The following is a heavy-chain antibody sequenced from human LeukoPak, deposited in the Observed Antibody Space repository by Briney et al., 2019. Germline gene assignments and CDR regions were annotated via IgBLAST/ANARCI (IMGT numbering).Heavy chain of an antibody. Sequence: SQTLSLTCTVSGGSISSGDYYWSWIRQPPGKGLEWIGYIYYSGSTYYNPSLKSRVTISVDTSKNQFSLKLSSVTAADTAVYYCASYDSSGTKGAFDIWGQGTMVTVSS. V-gene: IGHV4-30-4*08. CDR3: ASYDSSGTKGAFDI. CDR1: GGSISSGDYY. J-gene: IGHJ3*02. CDR2: IYYSGST. D-gene: IGHD3-22*01.